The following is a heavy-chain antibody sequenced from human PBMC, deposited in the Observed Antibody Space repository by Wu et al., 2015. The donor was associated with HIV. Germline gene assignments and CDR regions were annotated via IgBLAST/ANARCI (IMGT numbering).Heavy chain of an antibody. D-gene: IGHD4-11*01. CDR2: ISAYNGNT. J-gene: IGHJ5*02. V-gene: IGHV1-18*04. Sequence: QVQLVQSGAEVKKPGASVKVSCKASGDTFTSYGYSWVRQAPGQGLEWMGWISAYNGNTKYTQKFQDRVTMSTDTSTSTAYMELRNLRSEDTAVYYCARGGLYSPTSGFDPWGQGTLVTVSS. CDR3: ARGGLYSPTSGFDP. CDR1: GDTFTSYG.